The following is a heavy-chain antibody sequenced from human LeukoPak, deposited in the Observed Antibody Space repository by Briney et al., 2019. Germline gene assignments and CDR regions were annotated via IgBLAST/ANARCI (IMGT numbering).Heavy chain of an antibody. CDR2: IRQDESEK. Sequence: GGSLRLSCAASGFMFSSYWMTWVRQTPGKGLEWVAKIRQDESEKYYVDSVKGRFTISRDNAKNSLYLQMNSLRAEDTAVYYCARVILAMIKGDYWGQGTLVTVSS. J-gene: IGHJ4*02. CDR1: GFMFSSYW. V-gene: IGHV3-7*01. D-gene: IGHD5-12*01. CDR3: ARVILAMIKGDY.